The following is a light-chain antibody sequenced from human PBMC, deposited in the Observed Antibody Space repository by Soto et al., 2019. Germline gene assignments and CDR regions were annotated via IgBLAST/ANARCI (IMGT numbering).Light chain of an antibody. CDR1: QRVSSN. CDR3: QQYNDWPPRT. J-gene: IGKJ1*01. V-gene: IGKV3-15*01. CDR2: GAS. Sequence: EVVMTQSPATLSVSPGERATLSCRASQRVSSNLAWYQQRPGQAPRLLIYGASTRATGIPARFSGSGSGTEFTLTISSLQSEDFAVYYCQQYNDWPPRTFGQGTKVEI.